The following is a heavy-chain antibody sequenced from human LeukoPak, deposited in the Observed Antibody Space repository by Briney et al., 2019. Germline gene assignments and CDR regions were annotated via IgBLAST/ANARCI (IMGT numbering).Heavy chain of an antibody. J-gene: IGHJ3*02. D-gene: IGHD3-9*01. CDR2: INQDGGEI. CDR1: GFTFRTSW. CDR3: AKILTGSTYDAFDI. V-gene: IGHV3-7*01. Sequence: PGGSLRLSCAASGFTFRTSWMTWVRRAPGKRLEWLANINQDGGEIYYLDSVKGRFTISRDSAKNSLYLQINSLRAEDTAVYYCAKILTGSTYDAFDIWGQGTMVTVSS.